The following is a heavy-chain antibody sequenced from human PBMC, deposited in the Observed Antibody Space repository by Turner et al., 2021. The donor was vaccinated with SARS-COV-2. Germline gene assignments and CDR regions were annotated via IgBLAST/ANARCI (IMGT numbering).Heavy chain of an antibody. CDR3: ARGLYFDWLPDY. D-gene: IGHD3-9*01. CDR1: GGSISDYY. V-gene: IGHV4-59*01. Sequence: VQLQGSGPRLVEPSGTLSPTRTVSGGSISDYYWNWIRQPPGKGLEWIGYIYYSGSTNYNPSLKSRVTISVDTSKNQFSLKLSSVTAADTAVYYCARGLYFDWLPDYWGQGTLVTVSS. CDR2: IYYSGST. J-gene: IGHJ4*02.